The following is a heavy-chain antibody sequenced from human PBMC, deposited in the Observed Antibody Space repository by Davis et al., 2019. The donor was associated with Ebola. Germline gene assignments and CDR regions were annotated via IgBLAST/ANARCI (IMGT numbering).Heavy chain of an antibody. V-gene: IGHV4-34*01. Sequence: SETLSLTCAVYGGSFSGYYWSWIRQPPGKGLEWIGEINHSGSTNYNPSLKSRVTISVDTSKNQFSLKLSSVTAADTAVYYCARGAGYSYGYVYYYYGMDVWGKGTTVTVSS. D-gene: IGHD5-18*01. CDR2: INHSGST. CDR1: GGSFSGYY. CDR3: ARGAGYSYGYVYYYYGMDV. J-gene: IGHJ6*04.